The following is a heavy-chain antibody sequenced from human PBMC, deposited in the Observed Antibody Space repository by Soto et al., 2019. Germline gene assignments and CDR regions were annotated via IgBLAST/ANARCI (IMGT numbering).Heavy chain of an antibody. CDR2: ISWDGRRT. CDR1: GFKFDDYS. D-gene: IGHD4-17*01. V-gene: IGHV3-43*01. CDR3: IIVHYGDYTNWFDF. J-gene: IGHJ5*01. Sequence: PGGSLRLSCATSGFKFDDYSMHWVRQTPGKGLEWVCLISWDGRRTNYADSVRGRFTISRDSSKNSLYLQMNSLRSEDTALYYCIIVHYGDYTNWFDFWGHGTLVTVSS.